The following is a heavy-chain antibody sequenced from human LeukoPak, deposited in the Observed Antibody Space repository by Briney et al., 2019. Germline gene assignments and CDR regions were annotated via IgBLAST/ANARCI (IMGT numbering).Heavy chain of an antibody. V-gene: IGHV4-39*07. D-gene: IGHD6-13*01. J-gene: IGHJ4*02. CDR3: ARAFLKVGVAAAANPFDS. CDR2: IYYSGST. CDR1: GGSISSSSYY. Sequence: SETLSLTCTVSGGSISSSSYYWGWIRQPPGKGLEWSGSIYYSGSTYYNPSLKSRVTISVDTSKNQFSLKLSSVAAADTAVYYCARAFLKVGVAAAANPFDSWGQGTLVTVSS.